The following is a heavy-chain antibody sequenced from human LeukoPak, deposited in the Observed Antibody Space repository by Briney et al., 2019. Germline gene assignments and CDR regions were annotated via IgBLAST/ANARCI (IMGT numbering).Heavy chain of an antibody. CDR2: MNPNSGNT. CDR3: ATRASGRYVTLNWNEEDF. CDR1: GYTFTSYD. J-gene: IGHJ4*02. D-gene: IGHD1-1*01. V-gene: IGHV1-8*01. Sequence: ASVKVSCKASGYTFTSYDINWVRQATGQGLEWMGRMNPNSGNTGYAQKFQGRVTMTRNTSISTAYMELSSLRSEDTAVYYCATRASGRYVTLNWNEEDFWGQGTLVTVSS.